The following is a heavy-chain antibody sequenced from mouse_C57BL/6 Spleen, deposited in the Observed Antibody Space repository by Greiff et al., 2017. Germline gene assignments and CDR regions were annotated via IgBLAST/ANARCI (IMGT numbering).Heavy chain of an antibody. CDR3: ARGLITTVVKGHY. J-gene: IGHJ2*01. V-gene: IGHV14-2*01. CDR1: GFNIKDYY. Sequence: EVKLMESGAELVKPGASVKLSCTASGFNIKDYYMHWVKQRTEQGLEWIGRIDPEDGETKYAPKFQGKATITADTSSNTAYLQLSSLTSEDTAVYYCARGLITTVVKGHYWGQGTTLTVSS. D-gene: IGHD1-1*01. CDR2: IDPEDGET.